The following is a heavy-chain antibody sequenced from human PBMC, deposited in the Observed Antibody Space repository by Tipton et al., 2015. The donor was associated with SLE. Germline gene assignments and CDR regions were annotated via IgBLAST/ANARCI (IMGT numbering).Heavy chain of an antibody. CDR2: INHSGST. D-gene: IGHD6-13*01. Sequence: TLSLTCAVYGGSFSGYYWSWIRQPPGKGLEWIGEINHSGSTNYNPSLKSRVTISVDTSKNQFSLKLSSVTAADTAVYYCARGPGSPWPFDYWGQGTLVTVSS. V-gene: IGHV4-34*01. J-gene: IGHJ4*02. CDR1: GGSFSGYY. CDR3: ARGPGSPWPFDY.